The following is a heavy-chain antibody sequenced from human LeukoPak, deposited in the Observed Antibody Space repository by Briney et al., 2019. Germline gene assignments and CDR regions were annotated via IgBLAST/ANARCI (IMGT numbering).Heavy chain of an antibody. V-gene: IGHV1-2*02. Sequence: ASVKVSCKASGYTFTDYYMHWVRQAPGQGLEWMGWINPNSGGTNYAKNFQGRVTMTRDASITTAYMDLSRLRSDDTAVYYCARGVGSGWYFDLWGRGTLVTVSS. J-gene: IGHJ2*01. CDR1: GYTFTDYY. CDR2: INPNSGGT. CDR3: ARGVGSGWYFDL. D-gene: IGHD3-10*01.